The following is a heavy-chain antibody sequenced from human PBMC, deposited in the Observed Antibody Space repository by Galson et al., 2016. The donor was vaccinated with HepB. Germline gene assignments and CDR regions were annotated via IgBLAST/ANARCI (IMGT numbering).Heavy chain of an antibody. J-gene: IGHJ6*03. Sequence: CAISGDSVSSNNAGWNWIRQSPSRGLEWLGKTYYWSKRYYDYSVSLKGRITISPDTSKNQFSLHLNSVTPEDTAVYYCAREPPVVSPTYYYYMDVWGEGTTVTVSS. CDR3: AREPPVVSPTYYYYMDV. CDR2: TYYWSKRYY. D-gene: IGHD2-2*01. CDR1: GDSVSSNNAG. V-gene: IGHV6-1*01.